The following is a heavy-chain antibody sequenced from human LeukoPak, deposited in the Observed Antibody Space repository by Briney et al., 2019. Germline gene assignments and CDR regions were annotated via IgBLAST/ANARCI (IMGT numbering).Heavy chain of an antibody. Sequence: PGGSLRLSCTASGFKFSSFNMNWARQAPGKGLEWLSYISSTSSAIYYADSVKGRFTISRDNAKNSLYLQMDSLRAEDTAIYYCARVIGSYGDSAYWGQGTLVTVSS. CDR3: ARVIGSYGDSAY. V-gene: IGHV3-48*04. CDR1: GFKFSSFN. CDR2: ISSTSSAI. J-gene: IGHJ4*02. D-gene: IGHD3-16*01.